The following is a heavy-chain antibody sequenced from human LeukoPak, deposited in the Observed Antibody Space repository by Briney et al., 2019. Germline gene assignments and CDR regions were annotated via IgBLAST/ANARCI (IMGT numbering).Heavy chain of an antibody. D-gene: IGHD2-8*01. J-gene: IGHJ4*02. Sequence: SGGSLRLSCAASGFTVSSNHMSWVRQAPGKGLEWVSVIYSGGSTYYADSVKGRFTISRDNSKNTLYLQMNSLRAEDTAVYYCARGLYCTNGVCHSRWAFDYWGQGTLVTVSS. V-gene: IGHV3-66*02. CDR1: GFTVSSNH. CDR2: IYSGGST. CDR3: ARGLYCTNGVCHSRWAFDY.